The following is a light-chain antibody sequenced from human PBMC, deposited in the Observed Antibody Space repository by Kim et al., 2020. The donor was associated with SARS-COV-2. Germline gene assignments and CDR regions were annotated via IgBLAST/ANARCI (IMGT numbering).Light chain of an antibody. J-gene: IGLJ1*01. CDR3: NSRDSSGYHFV. Sequence: SSELTQDPAVSVALGQTVRITCQGDSLRRYYAAWYQQKPGQAPLLVIYAENSRPSGIPDRFSGSNSGNTASLTITGAQAEDEADYYCNSRDSSGYHFVFGSGTKSPS. V-gene: IGLV3-19*01. CDR1: SLRRYY. CDR2: AEN.